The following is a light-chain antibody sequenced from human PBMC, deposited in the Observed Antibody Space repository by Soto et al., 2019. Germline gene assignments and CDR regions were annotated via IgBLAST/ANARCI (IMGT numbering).Light chain of an antibody. CDR2: DVS. J-gene: IGLJ3*02. CDR1: SSDVGAYNY. CDR3: SSYTTSTTGV. V-gene: IGLV2-14*01. Sequence: QSVLTQPASVSGSPGQSITISCTGTSSDVGAYNYVSWFQQHPGKAPRLIIYDVSNRPSGVSNRFSGSKSGNTASLTISGLQAEDEADYYCSSYTTSTTGVFGGGIKLTVL.